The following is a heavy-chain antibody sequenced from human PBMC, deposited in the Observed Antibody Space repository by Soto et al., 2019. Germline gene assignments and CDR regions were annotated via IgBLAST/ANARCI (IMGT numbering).Heavy chain of an antibody. D-gene: IGHD2-15*01. CDR3: AKDACSGGSCYYFDY. CDR1: GFTFSSYG. CDR2: ISYDGSNK. V-gene: IGHV3-30*18. J-gene: IGHJ4*02. Sequence: QVQLVESGGNVVQPGRSLRLSCAASGFTFSSYGIHWVRQAPGKGLEWVALISYDGSNKYYADSVKGRFTISRDNSKNTLYLQMNSLRAEDTAVYYCAKDACSGGSCYYFDYWGQGTLVTVS.